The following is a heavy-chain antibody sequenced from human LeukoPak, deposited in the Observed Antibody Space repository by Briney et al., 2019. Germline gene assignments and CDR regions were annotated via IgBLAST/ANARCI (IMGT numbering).Heavy chain of an antibody. CDR3: ARGYREYYYGSGSYPSNWFDP. J-gene: IGHJ5*02. D-gene: IGHD3-10*01. CDR1: GGSFSGYY. V-gene: IGHV4-34*01. Sequence: SETLSLTCAVYGGSFSGYYWSWIRQPPGKGLEWIGEINHSGSTNYNPSLKSRVTISVDTSKNQFSLKLSSVTAADTAVYYCARGYREYYYGSGSYPSNWFDPWGQGTLVTVSS. CDR2: INHSGST.